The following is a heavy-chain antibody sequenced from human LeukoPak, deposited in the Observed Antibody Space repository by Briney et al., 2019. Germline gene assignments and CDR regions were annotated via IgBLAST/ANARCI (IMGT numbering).Heavy chain of an antibody. J-gene: IGHJ4*02. D-gene: IGHD1-26*01. CDR3: ATVQGSYRPLEF. V-gene: IGHV3-21*01. Sequence: MSGGSLRLSCATSGFTFSDYNMNWVRQAPGKGLEWVSFISPSSLYTTYVDSVKGRFTVSRDNAKNSLYLEMNSLRAEDTAVYYCATVQGSYRPLEFWGQGTLVTVSS. CDR1: GFTFSDYN. CDR2: ISPSSLYT.